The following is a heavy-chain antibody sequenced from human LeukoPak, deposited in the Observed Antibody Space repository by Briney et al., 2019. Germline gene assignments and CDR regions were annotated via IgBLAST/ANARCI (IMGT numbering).Heavy chain of an antibody. CDR3: ARLGAGPTYYDFWSGYSSFYFDY. V-gene: IGHV4-34*01. J-gene: IGHJ4*02. Sequence: PGGSLRLSCAASGFTFRRYSMNWIRQPPGKGLEWIGEINHSGSTNYNPSLKSRVTISVDTSKNQFSLKLSSVTAADTAVYYCARLGAGPTYYDFWSGYSSFYFDYWGQGTLVTVSS. CDR1: GFTFRRYS. CDR2: INHSGST. D-gene: IGHD3-3*01.